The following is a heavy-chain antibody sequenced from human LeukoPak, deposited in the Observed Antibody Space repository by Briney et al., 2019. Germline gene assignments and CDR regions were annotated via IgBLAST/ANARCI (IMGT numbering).Heavy chain of an antibody. CDR2: INSDGSST. V-gene: IGHV3-74*01. D-gene: IGHD4-23*01. CDR1: GFTFSSYW. J-gene: IGHJ5*02. CDR3: AREKTVANRWLNWFDP. Sequence: GGSLRLSCAASGFTFSSYWMHWVRQAPGKGLVWVSRINSDGSSTSYADSVKGRFTISRDNAKNTLYLQMNSLRAEDTAVYYCAREKTVANRWLNWFDPWGQGTLVTVSS.